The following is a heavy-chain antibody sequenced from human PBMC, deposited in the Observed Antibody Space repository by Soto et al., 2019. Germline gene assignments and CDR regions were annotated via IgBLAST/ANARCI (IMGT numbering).Heavy chain of an antibody. J-gene: IGHJ3*02. Sequence: GGFLRLSCAASGFTFSSYSMNWVRQAPGKGLEWVSSISSSSSYIYYADSVKGRFTISRDNAKNSLYLQMNSLRAEDTAVYYCARVKQWLVQGAFDIWGQGTMVTVSS. D-gene: IGHD6-19*01. CDR2: ISSSSSYI. CDR3: ARVKQWLVQGAFDI. CDR1: GFTFSSYS. V-gene: IGHV3-21*01.